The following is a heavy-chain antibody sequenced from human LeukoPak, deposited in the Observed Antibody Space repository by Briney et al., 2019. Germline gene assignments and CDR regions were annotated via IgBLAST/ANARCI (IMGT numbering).Heavy chain of an antibody. CDR1: GASISNYY. CDR3: ARLGSYHDF. V-gene: IGHV4-4*09. D-gene: IGHD1-26*01. Sequence: SETLSLTCTVSGASISNYYWSWIRQTPEKGLEWMGHIHSSGGSSYYPSLKSRLTLSIDTSRNQLSLKLPSVTAADTAVYFRARLGSYHDFWGQGALVTVSS. J-gene: IGHJ4*02. CDR2: IHSSGGS.